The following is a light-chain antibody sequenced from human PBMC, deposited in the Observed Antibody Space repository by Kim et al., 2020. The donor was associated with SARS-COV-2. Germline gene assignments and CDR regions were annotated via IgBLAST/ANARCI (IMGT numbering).Light chain of an antibody. J-gene: IGLJ2*01. V-gene: IGLV2-8*01. CDR3: SSYAGSDNLV. CDR2: EVN. CDR1: SSDVGRYNF. Sequence: GQSVTISCAGASSDVGRYNFVSWYLHHPVKAPKLMISEVNKRPPGVPDRFSGSKSANTASLTVSGLQDEDEGTYYCSSYAGSDNLVFGGGTQLTVL.